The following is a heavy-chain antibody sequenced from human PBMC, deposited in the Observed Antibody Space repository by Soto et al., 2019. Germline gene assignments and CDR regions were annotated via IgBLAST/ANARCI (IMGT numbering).Heavy chain of an antibody. V-gene: IGHV4-31*03. CDR1: GGSISRGGYY. CDR2: IYYSGST. D-gene: IGHD3-9*01. Sequence: PSETLSLTCTVSGGSISRGGYYWSWIRQHPGKGLEWIGYIYYSGSTYYNPSLKSRVTISVDTSKNQFSLKLSSVTAADTAVYYCARRPRILTGYSGLFDYRGQGTLVTFSS. CDR3: ARRPRILTGYSGLFDY. J-gene: IGHJ4*02.